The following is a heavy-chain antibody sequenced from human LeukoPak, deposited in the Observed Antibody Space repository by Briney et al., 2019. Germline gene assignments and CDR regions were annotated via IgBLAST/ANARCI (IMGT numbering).Heavy chain of an antibody. J-gene: IGHJ6*04. CDR1: GHTLTELS. Sequence: EASVKVSFKVSGHTLTELSMHWVRQAPGKGLEWMGGFDPEDGETIYAQKFQGRVTMTEDTSTDTAYMELSSLRSEDTAVYYCATGLRYSYYYGMDVWGKGTTVTVSS. V-gene: IGHV1-24*01. CDR2: FDPEDGET. D-gene: IGHD4-17*01. CDR3: ATGLRYSYYYGMDV.